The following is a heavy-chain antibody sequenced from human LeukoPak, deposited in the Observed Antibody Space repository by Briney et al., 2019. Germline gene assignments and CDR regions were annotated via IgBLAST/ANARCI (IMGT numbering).Heavy chain of an antibody. CDR2: ISGSGGST. CDR3: AKAALWRTDYYYYMDV. CDR1: GFTFSSYA. J-gene: IGHJ6*03. V-gene: IGHV3-23*01. D-gene: IGHD5-18*01. Sequence: GGSLRLSCAASGFTFSSYAMSWVRQAPGKGLEWVSAISGSGGSTYYADSVKGRFTISRDNSKNTLYLQMNSLRAEDTAVYYCAKAALWRTDYYYYMDVWGKGTTVTVSS.